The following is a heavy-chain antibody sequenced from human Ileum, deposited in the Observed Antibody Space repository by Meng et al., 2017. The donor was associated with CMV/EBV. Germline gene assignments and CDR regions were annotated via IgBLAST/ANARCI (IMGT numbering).Heavy chain of an antibody. CDR3: AKDSYWGTQHCFEA. D-gene: IGHD7-27*01. CDR2: ISGSGNGGLR. Sequence: LSLTCAASGFIFSNYDMNWVRQAPGKGPEWVSYISGSGNGGLRYYAESVKGRFSISRDNAKNSLYLQMNSLRADDTAIYYCAKDSYWGTQHCFEAWGQGTLVTVSS. J-gene: IGHJ4*02. V-gene: IGHV3-48*03. CDR1: GFIFSNYD.